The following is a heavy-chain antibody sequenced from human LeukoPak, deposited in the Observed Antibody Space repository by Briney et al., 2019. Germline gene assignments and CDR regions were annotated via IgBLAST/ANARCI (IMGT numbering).Heavy chain of an antibody. CDR2: ISSSGST. Sequence: SETLSLTCTVSGDSISSGDYYWSWIRQPAGKGLEWIVRISSSGSTNYNPSLKSRVTISVDTSKNQFSLKLSSVTAADTAVYFCARGPYSYDSSGAFDIWGQGTMVTVSS. CDR3: ARGPYSYDSSGAFDI. V-gene: IGHV4-61*02. D-gene: IGHD3-22*01. J-gene: IGHJ3*02. CDR1: GDSISSGDYY.